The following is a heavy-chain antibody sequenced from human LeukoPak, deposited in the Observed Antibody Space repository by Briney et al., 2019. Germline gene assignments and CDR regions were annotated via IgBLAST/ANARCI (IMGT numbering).Heavy chain of an antibody. Sequence: GGSLRLSCTASGFTLNNYAMYWVRQAPRKGLEWVAGIFGSGGSAHYADSVKGRFTISRDNSKNTVYLQMDSLRGEDTAVYYCTKTTTGYSSGQYPGWPADHWGQGALVTVSP. J-gene: IGHJ4*02. CDR2: IFGSGGSA. CDR1: GFTLNNYA. CDR3: TKTTTGYSSGQYPGWPADH. V-gene: IGHV3-23*01. D-gene: IGHD3-22*01.